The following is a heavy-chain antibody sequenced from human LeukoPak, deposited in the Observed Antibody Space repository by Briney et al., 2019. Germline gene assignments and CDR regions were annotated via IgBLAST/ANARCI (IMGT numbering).Heavy chain of an antibody. Sequence: GGSLRLSCAASGFTVSSNYMSWVRQAPGKGLEWVSVIYSGGSTYYADSVKGRFTISRDNSKNTLYVQMNSLRAEDTVVYYCARAGSGSYYPNVYYYYGMDVWGQGTTVTVSS. D-gene: IGHD3-10*01. CDR3: ARAGSGSYYPNVYYYYGMDV. V-gene: IGHV3-66*01. CDR2: IYSGGST. CDR1: GFTVSSNY. J-gene: IGHJ6*02.